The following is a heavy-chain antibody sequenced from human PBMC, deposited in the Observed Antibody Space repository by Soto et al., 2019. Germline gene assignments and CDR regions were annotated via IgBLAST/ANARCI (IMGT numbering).Heavy chain of an antibody. D-gene: IGHD2-2*01. J-gene: IGHJ5*02. Sequence: PGGSLRLSCAASGFTFSDYSMSWVRQAPGKGLEWVSYISGSSGTKYYADSVKGRFTISRDNAKNSLYLQMNSLRAEDTAVYYCAREYCSSTSCLNWFDPWGQGTLVTVSS. CDR1: GFTFSDYS. V-gene: IGHV3-48*01. CDR3: AREYCSSTSCLNWFDP. CDR2: ISGSSGTK.